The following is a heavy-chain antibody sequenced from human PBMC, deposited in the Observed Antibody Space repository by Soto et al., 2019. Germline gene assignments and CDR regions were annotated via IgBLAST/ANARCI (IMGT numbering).Heavy chain of an antibody. CDR3: GRDEVRNGVGV. Sequence: EVRLVESGGGLVQPGGSLRLSCVGSGFTFSNFWMSWVRQAPGKGLEWVANIKGDGSEKRYADSVKGRLTISRDNAKKSVSLQMNSLRVEDTALYYCGRDEVRNGVGVWGPGTTVIVSS. V-gene: IGHV3-7*01. CDR1: GFTFSNFW. J-gene: IGHJ6*02. CDR2: IKGDGSEK.